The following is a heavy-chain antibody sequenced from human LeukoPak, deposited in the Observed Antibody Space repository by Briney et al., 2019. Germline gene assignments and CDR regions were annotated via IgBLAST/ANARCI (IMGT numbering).Heavy chain of an antibody. Sequence: PGGSLRLSCAASGFTFSDYYMSWIRQAPGKGLEWVSYISSSGSTIYYADSVKGRFTISRDNAKNSLYLQMNSLRAEDTAAYYCARAEVVEWLPFDYWGQGTLVTVSS. CDR1: GFTFSDYY. D-gene: IGHD3-3*01. J-gene: IGHJ4*02. V-gene: IGHV3-11*01. CDR3: ARAEVVEWLPFDY. CDR2: ISSSGSTI.